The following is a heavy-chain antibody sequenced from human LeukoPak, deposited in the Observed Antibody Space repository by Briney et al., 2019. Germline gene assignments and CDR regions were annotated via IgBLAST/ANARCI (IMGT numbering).Heavy chain of an antibody. V-gene: IGHV4-34*01. Sequence: PSETLSLTCAVYGGSFSGYYWSWIRQPPGKGLEWIGEINHSGSTNYNPSLKSRVTISVDTSKNQFSLKLSSVTAADTAVYYCASVFNYYGSGSYYSGRLDYWGQGTLVTVSS. CDR3: ASVFNYYGSGSYYSGRLDY. D-gene: IGHD3-10*01. CDR2: INHSGST. J-gene: IGHJ4*02. CDR1: GGSFSGYY.